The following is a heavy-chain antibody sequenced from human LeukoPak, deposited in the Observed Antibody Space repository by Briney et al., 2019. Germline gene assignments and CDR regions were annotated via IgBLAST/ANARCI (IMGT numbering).Heavy chain of an antibody. D-gene: IGHD2-15*01. V-gene: IGHV4-59*01. Sequence: SETLSLTCTISGGSISSYYWSWIRQPPGKGLEWIGYIYYSGSTNYNPSLKSRVTISVDTSKNQFSLKLSSVTAADTAVYYCARTACSGGSCYLEGNWFDPWGQGTLVTVSS. CDR1: GGSISSYY. CDR2: IYYSGST. CDR3: ARTACSGGSCYLEGNWFDP. J-gene: IGHJ5*02.